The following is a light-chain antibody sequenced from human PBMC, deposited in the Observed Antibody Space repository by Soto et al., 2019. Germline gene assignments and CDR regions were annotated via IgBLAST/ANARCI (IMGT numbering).Light chain of an antibody. CDR1: SSNIGAGYD. CDR2: GNS. V-gene: IGLV1-40*01. CDR3: QSYDSSLSAYVV. Sequence: QSVLTQPPSVSGAPGQRVTISCTGSSSNIGAGYDVHWYQQLPGTAPKLLMYGNSNRPSGVPDRFSGSKSGTSASLVITGLPAEDEADYYCQSYDSSLSAYVVFGGGTKLTVL. J-gene: IGLJ2*01.